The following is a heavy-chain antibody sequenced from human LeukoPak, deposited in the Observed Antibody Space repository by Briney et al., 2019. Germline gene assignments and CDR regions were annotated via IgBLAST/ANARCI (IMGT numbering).Heavy chain of an antibody. D-gene: IGHD2-2*01. CDR1: GFTFSNYA. CDR2: IGTNGGST. J-gene: IGHJ6*03. V-gene: IGHV3-64*01. Sequence: PGGSLRLSCAASGFTFSNYAMHWVRQAPGKGLEYVSAIGTNGGSTYYANSVKGRFTISRDNSKNTLYLQMGSLRAEGMAVYYCARERKQYQLPSLKYYYYIDVWGKGTTVTISS. CDR3: ARERKQYQLPSLKYYYYIDV.